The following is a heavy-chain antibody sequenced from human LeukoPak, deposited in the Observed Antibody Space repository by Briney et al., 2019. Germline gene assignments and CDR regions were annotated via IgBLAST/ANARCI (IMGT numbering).Heavy chain of an antibody. CDR2: ISYSGYT. V-gene: IGHV4-59*01. CDR3: ARLPGAVVAATPYYYYYGMNV. Sequence: SETLSLTCTVSGGSISSDYWSWIRQPPGKGLEWIGYISYSGYTKYNPSLKSRVTISVDTSKNQFSLKLSSVTAADTAVYYCARLPGAVVAATPYYYYYGMNVWGQGTTVTVSS. CDR1: GGSISSDY. D-gene: IGHD2-15*01. J-gene: IGHJ6*02.